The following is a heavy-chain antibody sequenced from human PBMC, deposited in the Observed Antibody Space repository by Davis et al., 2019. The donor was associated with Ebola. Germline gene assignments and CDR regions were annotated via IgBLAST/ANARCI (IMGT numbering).Heavy chain of an antibody. D-gene: IGHD6-19*01. CDR2: ISAYNGNT. J-gene: IGHJ6*02. Sequence: ASVKVSCKASGYTFTGYYMHWVRQAPGQGLEWMGWISAYNGNTNYAQKLQGRVTMTTDTSTSTAYMELRSLRSDDTAVYYCAREQWPQLYGMDVWGQGTTVTVSS. CDR3: AREQWPQLYGMDV. V-gene: IGHV1-18*04. CDR1: GYTFTGYY.